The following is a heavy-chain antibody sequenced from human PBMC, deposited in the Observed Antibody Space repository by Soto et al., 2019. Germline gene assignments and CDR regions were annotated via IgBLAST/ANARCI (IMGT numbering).Heavy chain of an antibody. CDR1: GGSISSSSYY. J-gene: IGHJ3*02. D-gene: IGHD3-22*01. Sequence: PSETLSLTCTVSGGSISSSSYYWGWIRQPPGKGLEWIGSIYYSGSTYYNPSLKSRVTISVDTSKNQFSLKLSSVTAADTAVYYCARHIDSSGYDLDAFDIWGQGTMVTVSS. CDR2: IYYSGST. V-gene: IGHV4-39*01. CDR3: ARHIDSSGYDLDAFDI.